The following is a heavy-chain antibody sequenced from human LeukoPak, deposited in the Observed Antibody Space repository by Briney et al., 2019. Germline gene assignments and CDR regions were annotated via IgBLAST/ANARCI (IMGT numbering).Heavy chain of an antibody. D-gene: IGHD3-22*01. CDR3: ARGDHYYDSSAFIYY. CDR2: MSYDGSNK. CDR1: GFTFTLYA. J-gene: IGHJ4*02. V-gene: IGHV3-30*04. Sequence: GGSLRLSCAPSGFTFTLYAMHWVRQAPGKGLECVPVMSYDGSNKYYTDSVKGRFTISRDNSKNTLYVQINNLRPEDTAVYYCARGDHYYDSSAFIYYWGQGTLVTVSS.